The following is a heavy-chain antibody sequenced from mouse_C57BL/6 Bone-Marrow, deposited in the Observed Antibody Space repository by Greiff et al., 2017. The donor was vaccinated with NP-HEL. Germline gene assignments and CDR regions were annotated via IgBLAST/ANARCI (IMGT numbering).Heavy chain of an antibody. J-gene: IGHJ4*01. Sequence: QVQLQQSGAELARPGASVKLSCKASGYTFTSYGISWVKQRTGQGLEWIGEIYPRSGNTYYNEKFKGKATLTADKSSSTAYMELRSLTSEDSAVYVCARQRYYGSKGDAMDYWGQGTSDTVSA. CDR3: ARQRYYGSKGDAMDY. CDR1: GYTFTSYG. CDR2: IYPRSGNT. D-gene: IGHD1-1*01. V-gene: IGHV1-81*01.